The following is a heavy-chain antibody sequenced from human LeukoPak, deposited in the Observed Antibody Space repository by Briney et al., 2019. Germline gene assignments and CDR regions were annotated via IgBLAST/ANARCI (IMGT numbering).Heavy chain of an antibody. CDR3: ARERIAVAGTYYYGMDV. D-gene: IGHD6-19*01. Sequence: PGGSLRLSCAASGFTVSSNYMSWVRQAPGKGLEWVSVIYSGGSTYYADSVKGRFTISRDNSKNTLYLQMNSLRAEDTAVYYCARERIAVAGTYYYGMDVWGQGTTVTVS. CDR1: GFTVSSNY. V-gene: IGHV3-53*01. CDR2: IYSGGST. J-gene: IGHJ6*02.